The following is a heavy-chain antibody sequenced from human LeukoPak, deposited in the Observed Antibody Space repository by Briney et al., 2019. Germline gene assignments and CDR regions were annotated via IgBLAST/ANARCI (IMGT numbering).Heavy chain of an antibody. CDR3: ARDAQPLGYCSGGSCYDLDY. CDR1: GFTFSSYA. J-gene: IGHJ4*02. V-gene: IGHV3-23*01. Sequence: PGGSLRLSCAASGFTFSSYAMSWVRQAPGKGLEWVSAISGSGGSTYYADSVKGRFTISRDNSKNTLYLQMNSLSAEDTAVYYCARDAQPLGYCSGGSCYDLDYWGQGTLGTVS. D-gene: IGHD2-15*01. CDR2: ISGSGGST.